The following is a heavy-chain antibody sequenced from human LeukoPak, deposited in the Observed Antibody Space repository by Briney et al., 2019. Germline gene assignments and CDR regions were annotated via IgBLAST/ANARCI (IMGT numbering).Heavy chain of an antibody. CDR2: LGTAGDT. V-gene: IGHV3-13*01. CDR1: GFILSNYA. D-gene: IGHD5-24*01. Sequence: GGSLRLSCAASGFILSNYAMHWVRQPAGKGLGWVSALGTAGDTFYPGSVKGRFTISRDNAKKSLFLQMSSLRAEDTAIYYCARQSTPHGNFDYWGQGTLVTVSS. J-gene: IGHJ4*02. CDR3: ARQSTPHGNFDY.